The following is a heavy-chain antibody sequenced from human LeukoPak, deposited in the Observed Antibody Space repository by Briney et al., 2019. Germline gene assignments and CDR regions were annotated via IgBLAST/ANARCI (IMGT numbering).Heavy chain of an antibody. D-gene: IGHD6-19*01. CDR3: ARGVRIAVAGYIDY. CDR1: GFTFSSYG. Sequence: GGSLRLSCAASGFTFSSYGMHWVRQAPGKGLEWVAFIRYDGSNKYYADSVKGRFTISRDNSKNTLYLQMNSLRAEDTAVYYCARGVRIAVAGYIDYWGQGTLVTVSS. CDR2: IRYDGSNK. J-gene: IGHJ4*02. V-gene: IGHV3-30*02.